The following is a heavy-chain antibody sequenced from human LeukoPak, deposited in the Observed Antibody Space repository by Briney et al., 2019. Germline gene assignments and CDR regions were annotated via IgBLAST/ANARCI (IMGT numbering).Heavy chain of an antibody. Sequence: PSETLSLTCTVSGGSISSYFWSWIRQPPGKGLEWIGYIYTSGSTNYNPSLKSRVTISVDTSKNQFSLKLSSVTAADTAVYYCRGSGYDLWFYYFDYWGQGTLVTVSS. CDR2: IYTSGST. V-gene: IGHV4-4*09. CDR3: RGSGYDLWFYYFDY. CDR1: GGSISSYF. D-gene: IGHD5-12*01. J-gene: IGHJ4*02.